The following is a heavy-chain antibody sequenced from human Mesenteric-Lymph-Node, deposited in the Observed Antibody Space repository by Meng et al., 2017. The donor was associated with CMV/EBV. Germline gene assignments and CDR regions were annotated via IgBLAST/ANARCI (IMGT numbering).Heavy chain of an antibody. D-gene: IGHD3-9*01. V-gene: IGHV1-2*06. CDR1: GYTFIDYY. CDR3: ARDRDTDWYSPFDY. CDR2: INPKTGGR. J-gene: IGHJ4*02. Sequence: QEQLVQSGAEVKKPGASVRVSRTASGYTFIDYYINWVRQAPGQGLEWMGRINPKTGGRSYAQNFQGRVTMTRDTSINTAYMEVNRLNSDDTAMYYCARDRDTDWYSPFDYWGQGTLVTVSS.